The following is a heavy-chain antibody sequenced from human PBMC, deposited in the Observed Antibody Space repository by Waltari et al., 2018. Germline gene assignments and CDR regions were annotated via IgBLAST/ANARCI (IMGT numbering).Heavy chain of an antibody. V-gene: IGHV3-7*01. CDR3: ARVRDYSIFDY. Sequence: EVQLVESGGGLVQPGGSLRLLCPASGFPFGSYWMSWLRQAPGKGLEWVANIKQDGSEKYYVDSVKGRFTISRDNAKNSLYLQMNSLRAEDTAVYYCARVRDYSIFDYWGQGTLVTVSS. D-gene: IGHD4-4*01. J-gene: IGHJ4*02. CDR2: IKQDGSEK. CDR1: GFPFGSYW.